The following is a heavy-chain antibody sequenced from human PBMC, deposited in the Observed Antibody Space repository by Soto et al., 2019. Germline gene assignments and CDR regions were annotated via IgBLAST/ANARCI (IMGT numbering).Heavy chain of an antibody. Sequence: QVQLVESGGGVVQPGRSLTLSCVASGFTFTSYGIHWVRQAPGKGLEWVAVIWYDGSNKYYGDSVKGRFSISRDNSKNTVFLQMISLRAEDTAVYYCARDRRFLEWLDYWGHGTLVSVSS. D-gene: IGHD3-3*01. CDR1: GFTFTSYG. CDR3: ARDRRFLEWLDY. J-gene: IGHJ5*01. V-gene: IGHV3-33*01. CDR2: IWYDGSNK.